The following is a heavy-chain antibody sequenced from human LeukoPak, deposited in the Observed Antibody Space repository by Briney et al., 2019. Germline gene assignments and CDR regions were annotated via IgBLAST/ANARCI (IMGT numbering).Heavy chain of an antibody. V-gene: IGHV1-2*02. J-gene: IGHJ4*02. CDR1: XYTXTXXX. CDR3: ARASSGYCSGGSCYSDY. CDR2: XNPNSGGT. D-gene: IGHD2-15*01. Sequence: XYTXTXXXXHWXRQAPGQGREWMGXXNPNSGGTNYAQKFQGRVTMTRDTSISTAYMELSRLRSDDTAVYYCARASSGYCSGGSCYSDYWGQGTLVTVSS.